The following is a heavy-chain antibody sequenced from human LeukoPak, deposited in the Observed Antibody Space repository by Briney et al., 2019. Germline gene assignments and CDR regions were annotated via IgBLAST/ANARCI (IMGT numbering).Heavy chain of an antibody. CDR1: GGSISNSGYY. CDR3: ATIAGSSSY. D-gene: IGHD6-6*01. Sequence: SETLSLTCTVSGGSISNSGYYWTWIRQPPGKGLEWIGYIYYSGSTNYNPSLKSRVTISVDTSKNQFSLKLSSVTAADTAVYYCATIAGSSSYWGQGTLVTVSS. V-gene: IGHV4-61*05. CDR2: IYYSGST. J-gene: IGHJ4*02.